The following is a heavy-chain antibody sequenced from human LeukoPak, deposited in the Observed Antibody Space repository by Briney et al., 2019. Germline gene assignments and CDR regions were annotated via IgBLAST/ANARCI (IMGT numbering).Heavy chain of an antibody. D-gene: IGHD5-24*01. CDR2: INSDGSFI. CDR1: GFSFSTYW. J-gene: IGHJ4*02. Sequence: GGSLRLSCAASGFSFSTYWMHWVRQAPGGKGLVWVSRINSDGSFIDYADSVKGRFTISRDNARNTVFLQMNSLRAEDTAVYYCARGDPRRDGAWDYWGQGTLVTVSS. CDR3: ARGDPRRDGAWDY. V-gene: IGHV3-74*01.